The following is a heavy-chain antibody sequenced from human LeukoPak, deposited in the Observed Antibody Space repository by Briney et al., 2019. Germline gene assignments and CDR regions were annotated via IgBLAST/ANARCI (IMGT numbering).Heavy chain of an antibody. V-gene: IGHV3-49*04. CDR3: TRVSGGWYSEYFQH. Sequence: GGSLRLSCTASGFTFGDYAKSWVRQAPGKGLEWVGFIRSKAYGGTTEYAASVKGRFTISRDDSKSIAYLQMNSLKTEDTAVYYCTRVSGGWYSEYFQHWGQGTLVTVSS. CDR2: IRSKAYGGTT. D-gene: IGHD6-19*01. J-gene: IGHJ1*01. CDR1: GFTFGDYA.